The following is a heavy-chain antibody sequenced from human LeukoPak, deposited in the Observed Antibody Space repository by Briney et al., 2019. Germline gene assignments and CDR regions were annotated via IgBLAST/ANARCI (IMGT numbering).Heavy chain of an antibody. Sequence: GASVKVSCKASGYTFTGYDMHCVRQAPGQELEWMGWINPNSGDTNYAQKFQGRVTMTSDTSISTAYMELSRLRSDDTAVYYCARGDSSGYYVPFDYWGQGTLVTVSS. CDR2: INPNSGDT. V-gene: IGHV1-2*02. CDR3: ARGDSSGYYVPFDY. D-gene: IGHD3-22*01. CDR1: GYTFTGYD. J-gene: IGHJ4*02.